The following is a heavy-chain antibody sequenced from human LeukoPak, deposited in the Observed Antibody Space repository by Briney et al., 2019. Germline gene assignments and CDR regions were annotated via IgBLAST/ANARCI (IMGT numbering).Heavy chain of an antibody. D-gene: IGHD5-18*01. J-gene: IGHJ3*02. CDR2: IKQDGSEK. V-gene: IGHV3-7*01. Sequence: PGGSPRLSCAASGFTFSSYWMSWVRQAPGKGLEWVANIKQDGSEKYYVDSVKGRFTISRDNAKNSLYLQMNSLRAEDTAVYYCARPPGDTAMVGAFDIWGQGTMVTVSS. CDR3: ARPPGDTAMVGAFDI. CDR1: GFTFSSYW.